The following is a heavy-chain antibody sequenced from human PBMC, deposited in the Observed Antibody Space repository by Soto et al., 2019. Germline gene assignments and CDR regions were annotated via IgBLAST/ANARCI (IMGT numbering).Heavy chain of an antibody. V-gene: IGHV1-69*13. D-gene: IGHD3-22*01. CDR2: VIPIFGTA. Sequence: ASAKVSCKASGGTFSSYAISWVRQAPGQGLEWMGGVIPIFGTANYAQKFQGRVTITADESTSTAYMELSRLRSEDTAVYYCARCPYYYDRSGSHYFPETTDYYGMDVWGQGTTVTVSS. CDR3: ARCPYYYDRSGSHYFPETTDYYGMDV. CDR1: GGTFSSYA. J-gene: IGHJ6*02.